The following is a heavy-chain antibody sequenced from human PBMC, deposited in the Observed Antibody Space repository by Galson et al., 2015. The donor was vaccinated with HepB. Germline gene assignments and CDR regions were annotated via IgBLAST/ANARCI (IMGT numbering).Heavy chain of an antibody. V-gene: IGHV3-33*01. D-gene: IGHD3-10*01. Sequence: SLRLSCAASGFTFSSYGMHWVRQAPGKGLEWVAVIWYDGSNKYYADSVKGRFTISRDNSKNTLYLQMNSLRAEDTAVYYCATGGSGSYYRLDYWGQGTLVTVSS. CDR1: GFTFSSYG. CDR3: ATGGSGSYYRLDY. J-gene: IGHJ4*02. CDR2: IWYDGSNK.